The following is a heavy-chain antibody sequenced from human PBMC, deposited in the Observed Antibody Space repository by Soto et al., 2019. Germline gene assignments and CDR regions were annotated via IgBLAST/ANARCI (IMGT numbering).Heavy chain of an antibody. CDR2: ISSSGSTI. Sequence: EVQLVESGGGLVQPGGSLRLSCAASGFTFSSYSMNWVRQAPGKGLEWVSYISSSGSTIYYADSVKGRFTISRDNAKNSLYLQMNSLRAEDTAVYYCARDPGDSSGYPYYYYGMDVWGQGTTVTVSS. D-gene: IGHD3-22*01. CDR1: GFTFSSYS. V-gene: IGHV3-48*04. CDR3: ARDPGDSSGYPYYYYGMDV. J-gene: IGHJ6*02.